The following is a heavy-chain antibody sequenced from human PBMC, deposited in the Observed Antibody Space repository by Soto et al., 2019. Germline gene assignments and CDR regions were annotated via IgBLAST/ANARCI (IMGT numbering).Heavy chain of an antibody. CDR3: AREETAWPLAYGLDV. V-gene: IGHV3-21*01. CDR1: GFSFSTYS. J-gene: IGHJ6*02. CDR2: ISSRGDT. Sequence: GGSLRLSCAASGFSFSTYSMNWVRQAPGKGLEWVSSISSRGDTYYADSVKGRFTISRDNAKNSVSLQMDSLRAEDAAVYYCAREETAWPLAYGLDVWGQGTTATVSS. D-gene: IGHD2-21*02.